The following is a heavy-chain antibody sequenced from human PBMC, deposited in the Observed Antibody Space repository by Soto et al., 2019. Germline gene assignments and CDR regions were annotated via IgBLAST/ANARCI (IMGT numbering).Heavy chain of an antibody. CDR2: MNPNSGNT. Sequence: QVQRVQSGAEVKKPGASVKVSCKASGYAFTRYDINWVRQATGQGLEWMGWMNPNSGNTGYAQKFQGRVTMTRDSSISTAYMEVSSLRFEDTAVYYCARAVNADAFDIWGQGTMVTVSS. V-gene: IGHV1-8*01. J-gene: IGHJ3*02. CDR3: ARAVNADAFDI. D-gene: IGHD3-10*01. CDR1: GYAFTRYD.